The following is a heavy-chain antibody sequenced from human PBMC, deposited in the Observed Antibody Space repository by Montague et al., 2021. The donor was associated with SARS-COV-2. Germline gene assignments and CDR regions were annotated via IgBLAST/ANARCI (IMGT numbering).Heavy chain of an antibody. D-gene: IGHD3-16*01. CDR1: GGPITTTSHY. CDR2: IYYSGYT. Sequence: SETLSLTCTVSGGPITTTSHYWGWIRQPPGKGLEWIGSIYYSGYTHYNPSLKTRLTLSVDTSTNQFSLKLSSVTAADTAVYHCARLGPGPQGEESWGQGTVVIVSS. CDR3: ARLGPGPQGEES. J-gene: IGHJ5*02. V-gene: IGHV4-39*01.